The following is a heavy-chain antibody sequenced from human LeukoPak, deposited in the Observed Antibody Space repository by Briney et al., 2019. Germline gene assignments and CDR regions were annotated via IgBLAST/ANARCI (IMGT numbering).Heavy chain of an antibody. CDR2: IIPIFGTA. Sequence: SVKVSCKASGGTFSSYAISWVRQAPGQGLEWMGGIIPIFGTANYAQKFQGRVTITADKSTSTAYMELSSLRSEDTAVYYCARAEYYSSTSCYRVRFDYWGQGTLVTVSS. CDR3: ARAEYYSSTSCYRVRFDY. J-gene: IGHJ4*02. CDR1: GGTFSSYA. D-gene: IGHD2-2*02. V-gene: IGHV1-69*06.